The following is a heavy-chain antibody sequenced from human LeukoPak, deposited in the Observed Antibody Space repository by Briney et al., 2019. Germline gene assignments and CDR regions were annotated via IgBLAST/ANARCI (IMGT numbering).Heavy chain of an antibody. CDR3: ARDWSGDYLASYYYYGMDV. CDR2: ISAYNGNT. D-gene: IGHD4-17*01. CDR1: GYTFTSYG. Sequence: GASVKVSCKASGYTFTSYGISWVRQAPGQGLEWMGWISAYNGNTNYAQKLQGRVTMTTDTSTSTAYMELRSLRSDDTAVYYCARDWSGDYLASYYYYGMDVWGQGTTVTVSS. J-gene: IGHJ6*02. V-gene: IGHV1-18*01.